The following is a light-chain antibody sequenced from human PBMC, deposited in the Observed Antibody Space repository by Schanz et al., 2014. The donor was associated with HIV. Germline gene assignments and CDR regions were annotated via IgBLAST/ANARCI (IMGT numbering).Light chain of an antibody. CDR3: QQYGSSGT. J-gene: IGKJ3*01. CDR2: GAS. Sequence: ETVLTQSPGSLSLSPGERATLSCRASQSLGGSQLAWYQQKPGQAPRLLIYGASSRATGVPDRFSGSGSGTYFTLTINRLEPEDCAVYYCQQYGSSGTFGPGTKVHIK. CDR1: QSLGGSQ. V-gene: IGKV3-20*01.